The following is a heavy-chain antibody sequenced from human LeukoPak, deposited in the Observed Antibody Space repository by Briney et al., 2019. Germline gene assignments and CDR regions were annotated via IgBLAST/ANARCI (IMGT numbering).Heavy chain of an antibody. D-gene: IGHD2-2*02. J-gene: IGHJ4*02. V-gene: IGHV3-23*01. CDR1: GVTFSSYA. CDR3: ATPDYCSSTSGNRIR. Sequence: GGSLRLSCAASGVTFSSYAMSWVRQAPGKGLEWVSAISGSGSTYYADSVKGRFTLSRDNSKNTLYLQMNSLRAEDTAVYYCATPDYCSSTSGNRIRGGKETLVTVSS. CDR2: ISGSGST.